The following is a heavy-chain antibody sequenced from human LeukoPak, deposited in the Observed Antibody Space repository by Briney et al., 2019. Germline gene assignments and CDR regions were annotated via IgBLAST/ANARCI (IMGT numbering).Heavy chain of an antibody. J-gene: IGHJ4*02. Sequence: SETLSLTCTVSGGSIIGYYWNWIRQPPGKGLDWIGYIYHSGSTNYNPSLKSRVTISVDTSKTQISLKLRAVTAADTAVYYCARSRVWSDYWGYFDYWGQGALVTVSS. CDR2: IYHSGST. V-gene: IGHV4-59*01. D-gene: IGHD3-3*01. CDR3: ARSRVWSDYWGYFDY. CDR1: GGSIIGYY.